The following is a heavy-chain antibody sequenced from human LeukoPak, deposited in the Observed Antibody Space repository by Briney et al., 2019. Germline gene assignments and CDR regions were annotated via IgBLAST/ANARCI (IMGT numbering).Heavy chain of an antibody. D-gene: IGHD4-23*01. J-gene: IGHJ3*02. Sequence: ASVKVSCKASGYTFTSYDINWVRQATGQGLEWMGWMSPNSGITGYAQKFQGRVTMTRNTAISTAYMELSSLRSDDTAVYYCARDYGGIFDIWGQGTMVTVSS. CDR2: MSPNSGIT. CDR3: ARDYGGIFDI. V-gene: IGHV1-8*01. CDR1: GYTFTSYD.